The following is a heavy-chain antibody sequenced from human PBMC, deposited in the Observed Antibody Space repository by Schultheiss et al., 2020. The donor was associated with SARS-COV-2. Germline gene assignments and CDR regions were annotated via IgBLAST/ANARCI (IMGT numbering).Heavy chain of an antibody. Sequence: GGSLRLSCAASGFTVSSNYMSWVRQAPGKGLEWVAVISYDGSNKYYADSVKGRFTISRDNSKNTLYLQMNSLRAEDTAVYYCARDYSNEGDYFDYWGQGTLVTVSS. D-gene: IGHD4-11*01. V-gene: IGHV3-30*03. CDR3: ARDYSNEGDYFDY. CDR1: GFTVSSNY. CDR2: ISYDGSNK. J-gene: IGHJ4*02.